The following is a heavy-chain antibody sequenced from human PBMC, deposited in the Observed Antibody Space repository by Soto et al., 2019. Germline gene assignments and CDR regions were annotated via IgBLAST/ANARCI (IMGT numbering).Heavy chain of an antibody. CDR2: ISAYNGNT. Sequence: QVQLVQSGVELKKTGASVKVSCQASDFTLTNYGITWVRQAPGHGLEWMGWISAYNGNTKYAQKVQGRVTLTTDTSRNTVYMELRNLRSDDTGVYYCVKSGGEAELLILDYWGQGTRLTVS. J-gene: IGHJ4*02. D-gene: IGHD1-7*01. V-gene: IGHV1-18*04. CDR3: VKSGGEAELLILDY. CDR1: DFTLTNYG.